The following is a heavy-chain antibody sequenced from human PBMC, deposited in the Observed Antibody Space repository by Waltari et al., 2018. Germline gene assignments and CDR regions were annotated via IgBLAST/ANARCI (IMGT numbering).Heavy chain of an antibody. CDR2: INPNPGNQ. J-gene: IGHJ4*02. D-gene: IGHD3-10*01. Sequence: QVQLVQSGSELKKPGASVKVSCKASGYTFTSYAMNWVRQAPGQGLEWMGWINPNPGNQTYAQGFTGRFVFSLDTSVSTAYLQISSLKAEDTAVYYCATITMVRGVIIPRFDYWGQGTLVTVSS. CDR3: ATITMVRGVIIPRFDY. CDR1: GYTFTSYA. V-gene: IGHV7-4-1*02.